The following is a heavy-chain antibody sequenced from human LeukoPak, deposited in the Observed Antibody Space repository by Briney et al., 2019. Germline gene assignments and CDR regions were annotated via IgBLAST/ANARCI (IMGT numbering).Heavy chain of an antibody. CDR3: ARLHNPLTNYFYSSGDLGA. Sequence: PSETLSLTCSVSGGSIRSSSYYWGWIRQPPGKGLEWIGHIFYSGSAYYSPSLRSRVTISVDMSENQFSLKLSSVTAADTAVYYCARLHNPLTNYFYSSGDLGAWGQGTLVTVSS. CDR1: GGSIRSSSYY. V-gene: IGHV4-39*01. CDR2: IFYSGSA. D-gene: IGHD3-22*01. J-gene: IGHJ5*02.